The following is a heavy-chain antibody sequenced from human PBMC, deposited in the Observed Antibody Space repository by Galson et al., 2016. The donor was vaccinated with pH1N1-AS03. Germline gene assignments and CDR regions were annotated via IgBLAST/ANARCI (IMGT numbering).Heavy chain of an antibody. CDR2: IHHSGSTT. Sequence: SETLSLTCTVSGGSFSGYYYTWIRQPPGKGLEWIGEIHHSGSTTNYSPSLKSRVTISVDTSKNQFSLRLTSVTAADTALYYCVRDRKYGGYFDYWGQGALVTVSS. V-gene: IGHV4-34*01. D-gene: IGHD4/OR15-4a*01. CDR3: VRDRKYGGYFDY. J-gene: IGHJ4*02. CDR1: GGSFSGYY.